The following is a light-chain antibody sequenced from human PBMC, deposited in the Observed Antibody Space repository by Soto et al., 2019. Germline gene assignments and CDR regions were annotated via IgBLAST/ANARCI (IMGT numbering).Light chain of an antibody. Sequence: DIQMTQSPSTLSASVGDRVTITCRASQSISSWLAWYQQKPGKAPKLLIYKASSLASGVPSRFRGCGSGTEFTLTISSLQPDDFATYYCQQYNSYSRYTFGQGTKLEIK. CDR3: QQYNSYSRYT. CDR2: KAS. V-gene: IGKV1-5*03. CDR1: QSISSW. J-gene: IGKJ2*01.